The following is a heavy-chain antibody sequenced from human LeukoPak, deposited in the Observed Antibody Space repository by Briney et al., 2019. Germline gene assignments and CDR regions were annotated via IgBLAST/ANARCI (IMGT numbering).Heavy chain of an antibody. CDR3: ARDHSSSFDY. J-gene: IGHJ4*02. D-gene: IGHD6-6*01. CDR2: IYYSGST. CDR1: GVSISSYY. V-gene: IGHV4-59*01. Sequence: PSETLSLTCTVSGVSISSYYWSWIRQPPGKGLEWIGYIYYSGSTNYNPSLKSRVTISVDTSKNQFSLKLSSVTAADTAVYYCARDHSSSFDYWGQGTLVTVSS.